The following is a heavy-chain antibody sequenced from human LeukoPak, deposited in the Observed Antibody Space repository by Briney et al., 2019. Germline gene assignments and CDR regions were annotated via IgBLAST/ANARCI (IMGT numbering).Heavy chain of an antibody. D-gene: IGHD3-22*01. CDR3: ARGRDYYDSSGFGPYYMDV. CDR2: ISWDGGST. Sequence: GGSLRLSCAASGFTFSSYAMSWVRQAPGKGLEWVSAISWDGGSTYYADSVKGRFTISRDNSKNSLYLQMNSLRTEDTALYYCARGRDYYDSSGFGPYYMDVWGKGTTVTVSS. J-gene: IGHJ6*03. V-gene: IGHV3-43*02. CDR1: GFTFSSYA.